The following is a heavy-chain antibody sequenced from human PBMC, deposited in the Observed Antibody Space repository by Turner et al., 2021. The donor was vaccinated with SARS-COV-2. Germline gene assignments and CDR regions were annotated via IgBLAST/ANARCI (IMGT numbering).Heavy chain of an antibody. CDR1: GGSLSSSNYY. CDR3: ARLLNPGSYYYYYYGMDV. V-gene: IGHV4-39*01. Sequence: QLPLQESGPGLVQPSETLSLPCTVSGGSLSSSNYYWGWIRQPPGKGLEWIGRIYYSGSTYYNPSLKSRVTISVDTSKNQFSLKLSSVTAADTAVYYCARLLNPGSYYYYYYGMDVWGQGTTVTVSS. J-gene: IGHJ6*02. CDR2: IYYSGST. D-gene: IGHD3-10*01.